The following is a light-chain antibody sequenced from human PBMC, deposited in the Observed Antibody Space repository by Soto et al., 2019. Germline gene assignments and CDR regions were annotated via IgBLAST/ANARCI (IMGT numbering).Light chain of an antibody. CDR1: QSVTSN. CDR2: DAS. Sequence: EIVMTQSPATLSVSPWERAALSCRASQSVTSNLAWYQQKPGQAPRLLIYDASTRATDIPARFSGSGSGTEFTLTISSLQSEDFAVYYCQQYNNWPRKFGQGTKVDIK. CDR3: QQYNNWPRK. V-gene: IGKV3D-15*01. J-gene: IGKJ1*01.